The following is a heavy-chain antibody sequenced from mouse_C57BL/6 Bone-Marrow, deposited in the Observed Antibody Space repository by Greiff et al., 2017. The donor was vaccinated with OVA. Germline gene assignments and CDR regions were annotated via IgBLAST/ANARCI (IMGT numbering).Heavy chain of an antibody. CDR3: ARRFITTVVADAMDY. CDR2: INPSSGYT. CDR1: GYTFTSYW. Sequence: VQLQQSGAELAKPGASVKLSCKASGYTFTSYWMHWVKQRPGQGLEWIGYINPSSGYTKSNQKFKDKATLTADKSSSTAYMQLSSLTYEDSAVYYCARRFITTVVADAMDYWGQGTSVTVSS. V-gene: IGHV1-7*01. J-gene: IGHJ4*01. D-gene: IGHD1-1*01.